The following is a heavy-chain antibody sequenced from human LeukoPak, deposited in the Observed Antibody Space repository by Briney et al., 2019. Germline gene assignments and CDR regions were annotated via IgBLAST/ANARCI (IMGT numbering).Heavy chain of an antibody. CDR1: GGSISSYY. V-gene: IGHV4-59*01. CDR2: IYYSGST. J-gene: IGHJ4*02. CDR3: ARKGIVGATGFDY. Sequence: SETLSLTCTVSGGSISSYYWSWIRQPPGKGLEWIGYIYYSGSTNYNPSLKSRVTISVDTSKNQFSLKLSSVTAADTAVYYCARKGIVGATGFDYWGQGTLVTVSS. D-gene: IGHD1-26*01.